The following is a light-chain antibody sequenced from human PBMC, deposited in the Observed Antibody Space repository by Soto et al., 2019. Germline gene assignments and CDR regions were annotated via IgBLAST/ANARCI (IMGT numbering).Light chain of an antibody. Sequence: VLAQSPATLSLSPGERATLSCRASQSMRNLLAWYQQKPAQAPRLLIFEASSRATGVPARISGSGSGTDFTLTISSLEPEDFAVYYCKQYNNWPPLRFGGGTKVEIK. J-gene: IGKJ4*01. V-gene: IGKV3-11*01. CDR2: EAS. CDR3: KQYNNWPPLR. CDR1: QSMRNL.